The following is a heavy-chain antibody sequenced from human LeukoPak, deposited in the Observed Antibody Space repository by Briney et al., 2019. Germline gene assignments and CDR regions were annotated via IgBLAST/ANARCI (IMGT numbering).Heavy chain of an antibody. D-gene: IGHD6-19*01. Sequence: EGSLRLSCAAAGFTFSSYAMSWVRQAPGKGLEWVSSISGSGGSTYYADSVKGRFTISRDNSKNTLYLQMNSLRAEDTAVYYWAKTQPPTMYRGGGYSGRQAFDYWGRGTRVPVSS. J-gene: IGHJ4*02. CDR3: AKTQPPTMYRGGGYSGRQAFDY. V-gene: IGHV3-23*01. CDR1: GFTFSSYA. CDR2: ISGSGGST.